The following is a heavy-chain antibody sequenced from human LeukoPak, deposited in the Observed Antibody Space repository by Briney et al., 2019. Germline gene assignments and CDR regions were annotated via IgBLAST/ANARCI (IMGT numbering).Heavy chain of an antibody. D-gene: IGHD1-20*01. CDR3: AKGFFITHRGAFDI. CDR2: ISGSGGST. J-gene: IGHJ4*02. Sequence: SGGSLRLSRAASGFTFSNCAMSWVRQAPGKGLEWVSAISGSGGSTYYADSVKGRFTISRDNSKNTLYLQMNSLRADDTAVYYCAKGFFITHRGAFDIWGQGTLVTVSS. V-gene: IGHV3-23*01. CDR1: GFTFSNCA.